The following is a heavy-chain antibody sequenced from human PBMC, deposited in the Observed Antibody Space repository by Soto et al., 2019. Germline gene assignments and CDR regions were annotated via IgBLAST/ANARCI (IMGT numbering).Heavy chain of an antibody. D-gene: IGHD5-18*01. CDR2: FHFSGST. J-gene: IGHJ4*01. CDR3: ARASGYSYGYDDFFDN. V-gene: IGHV4-59*01. Sequence: WTWLRQSPTNGLEWIGYFHFSGSTKYNPSLESRLTISADTSKNQISLTLGSVTAADTAVYYCARASGYSYGYDDFFDNWGQGTLANVSS.